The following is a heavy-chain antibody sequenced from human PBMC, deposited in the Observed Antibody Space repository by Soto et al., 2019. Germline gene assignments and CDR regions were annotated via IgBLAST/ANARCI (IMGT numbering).Heavy chain of an antibody. CDR1: GFTFSSFW. Sequence: EVQLVESGGGLVQPGGSLRLSCAVSGFTFSSFWMHWVRQAPGEGLVWVSRINTDGSSTSYADSVKGRFTISRDNAKNTLELKMNNPGGEEPGMYYCAKRGVDTFGLSYWGQGTLVTVSS. D-gene: IGHD3-10*01. V-gene: IGHV3-74*01. CDR3: AKRGVDTFGLSY. CDR2: INTDGSST. J-gene: IGHJ4*02.